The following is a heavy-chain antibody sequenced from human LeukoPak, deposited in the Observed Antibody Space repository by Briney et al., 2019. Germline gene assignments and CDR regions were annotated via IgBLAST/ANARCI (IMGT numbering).Heavy chain of an antibody. J-gene: IGHJ4*02. CDR2: ISGSGGST. CDR3: AKRVRYSSSWYHFED. V-gene: IGHV3-23*01. Sequence: GGSLRLSCAASGFTFSSYAMTWVRQAPEKGLEWVSAISGSGGSTYYADSVKGRFTISRDNSKNTLYLQMNSMRAEDTAVYYCAKRVRYSSSWYHFEDWGQGTLVTVSS. D-gene: IGHD6-13*01. CDR1: GFTFSSYA.